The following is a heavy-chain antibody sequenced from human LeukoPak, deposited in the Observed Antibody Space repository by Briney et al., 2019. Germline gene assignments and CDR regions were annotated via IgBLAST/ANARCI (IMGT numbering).Heavy chain of an antibody. D-gene: IGHD1-26*01. CDR1: GFTSSSYA. V-gene: IGHV3-64*01. Sequence: GGSLRLSCAASGFTSSSYAMHWVRQAPGKGLEYVSAISSNGGSTYYANSVKGRFTISRDNSKNTLYLQMGSLRAEDMAVYYCARALNPYSGSYYFDYWGQGTLVTVSS. J-gene: IGHJ4*02. CDR2: ISSNGGST. CDR3: ARALNPYSGSYYFDY.